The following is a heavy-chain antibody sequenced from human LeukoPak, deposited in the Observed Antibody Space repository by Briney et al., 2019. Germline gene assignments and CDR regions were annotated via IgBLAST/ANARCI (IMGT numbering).Heavy chain of an antibody. J-gene: IGHJ4*02. CDR2: ISSSGSTI. Sequence: GGSLRLSCAASGFTFSSYEMNWVRQAPGKGLEWVSYISSSGSTIYYADSVKGRFTISRDNAKNSLYLQMNSLRAEDTAVYYCARFGSWELPRDYWGQGALVTVSS. CDR3: ARFGSWELPRDY. D-gene: IGHD1-26*01. CDR1: GFTFSSYE. V-gene: IGHV3-48*03.